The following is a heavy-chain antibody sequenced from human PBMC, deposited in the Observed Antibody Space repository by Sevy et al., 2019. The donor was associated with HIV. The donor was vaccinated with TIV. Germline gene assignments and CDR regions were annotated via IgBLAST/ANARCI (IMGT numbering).Heavy chain of an antibody. CDR3: ARGYYDSSGYYPDFDY. Sequence: SETLSLTCTVSGGSISSYYWSWIRQPPGKGLEWIGDIYYSGSTNYNPALKSRATISVDTSKNQFSRKLSSVTAADTAVYYCARGYYDSSGYYPDFDYWGQGTLVTVSS. J-gene: IGHJ4*02. V-gene: IGHV4-59*01. CDR2: IYYSGST. D-gene: IGHD3-22*01. CDR1: GGSISSYY.